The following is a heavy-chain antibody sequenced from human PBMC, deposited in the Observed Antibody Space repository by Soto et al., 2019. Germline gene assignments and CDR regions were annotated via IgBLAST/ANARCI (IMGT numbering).Heavy chain of an antibody. D-gene: IGHD4-17*01. CDR2: IYSGGST. CDR1: GFTVSSNY. V-gene: IGHV3-53*02. J-gene: IGHJ3*02. Sequence: EVQLVETGGGLIQPGGSLRLSCAASGFTVSSNYMSWVRQAPGKGLEWVSVIYSGGSTYYADSVKGRFTISRDNSKNTLYLQMNSLRAEDTAVYYCAREQSISDYGDYGGAFDIWGQGTMVTVSS. CDR3: AREQSISDYGDYGGAFDI.